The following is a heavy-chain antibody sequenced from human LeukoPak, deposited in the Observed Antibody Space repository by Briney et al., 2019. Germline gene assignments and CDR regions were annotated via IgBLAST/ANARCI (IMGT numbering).Heavy chain of an antibody. CDR3: ARELYGDSPLTPFPACPDY. CDR2: ISYDGSNK. V-gene: IGHV3-30*04. D-gene: IGHD4-17*01. J-gene: IGHJ4*02. CDR1: GFTFSSYA. Sequence: GGSLRLSCAASGFTFSSYAMHWVRQAPGKGLEWVAVISYDGSNKYYADSVKGRFTISRDNSKNTLYLQMNSLRAEDTAVYYCARELYGDSPLTPFPACPDYWGQGTLVTVSS.